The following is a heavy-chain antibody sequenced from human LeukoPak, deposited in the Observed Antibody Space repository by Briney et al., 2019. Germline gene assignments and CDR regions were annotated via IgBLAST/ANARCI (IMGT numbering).Heavy chain of an antibody. CDR2: IYHSGST. D-gene: IGHD3-22*01. V-gene: IGHV4-4*02. CDR1: GGSISSSNW. CDR3: ARQSYDSSGYSFDY. Sequence: SETLSLTCAVSGGSISSSNWWSWVRQPPGKGLEWIGEIYHSGSTNYNPSLKSRVTISVDKSENQFSLKLSSVTAADTAVYYCARQSYDSSGYSFDYWGQGTLVTVSS. J-gene: IGHJ4*02.